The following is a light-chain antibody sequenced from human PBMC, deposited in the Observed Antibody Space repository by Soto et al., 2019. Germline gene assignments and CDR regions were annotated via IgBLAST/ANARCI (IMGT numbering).Light chain of an antibody. J-gene: IGLJ1*01. V-gene: IGLV1-51*02. Sequence: QSVLTQPPSVSAAPGQKVTISCSGSSSNIGNNYVSWYQQLPGTAPKLLIYENNKRPSGIPDRFSGSKSGTSATLGITGLQTGDDADYYCATWDSSLSALWVFGTGTKLTVL. CDR3: ATWDSSLSALWV. CDR2: ENN. CDR1: SSNIGNNY.